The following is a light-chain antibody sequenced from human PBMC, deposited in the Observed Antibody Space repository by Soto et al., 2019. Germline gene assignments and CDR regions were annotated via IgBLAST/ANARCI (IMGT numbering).Light chain of an antibody. CDR2: QDN. CDR3: QAWDSNTVV. Sequence: SYELTQPPSVSVSPGQTASITCSGDNLGNKYACWYQQRPGQSPLLVIYQDNKRPSGIPERFSGSNSGNTATLTISGTQAIDEADYYCQAWDSNTVVFGGGTKLTVL. J-gene: IGLJ3*02. V-gene: IGLV3-1*01. CDR1: NLGNKY.